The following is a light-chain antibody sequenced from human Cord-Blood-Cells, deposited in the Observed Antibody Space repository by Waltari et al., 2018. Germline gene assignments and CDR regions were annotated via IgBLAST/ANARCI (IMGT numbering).Light chain of an antibody. CDR2: GAS. V-gene: IGKV3-15*01. CDR1: QSVSSN. CDR3: QQYKNWPT. J-gene: IGKJ1*01. Sequence: EIVLTQSPATLSVSPGERATLSCRASQSVSSNLAWYQQKPGQAPRLLIYGASTRATGIPARVRGSGSGTEFTLTISSRQSEDFAVYYCQQYKNWPTFGQGTKGEIK.